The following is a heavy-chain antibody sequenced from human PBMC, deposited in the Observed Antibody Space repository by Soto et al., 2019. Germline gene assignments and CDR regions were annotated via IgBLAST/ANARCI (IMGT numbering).Heavy chain of an antibody. CDR1: GFSFNTYA. D-gene: IGHD2-21*01. J-gene: IGHJ4*02. CDR2: ISGSGGST. Sequence: EVQLLESGGGLVQPGGSLRLSCAASGFSFNTYAMSWVRQAPGKGLEWVSAISGSGGSTYYADSVKGRFTISRDNSKNTLYLQMNSLRAEDTAVYYCAKREGVVLCYWGQGTLVTVSS. CDR3: AKREGVVLCY. V-gene: IGHV3-23*01.